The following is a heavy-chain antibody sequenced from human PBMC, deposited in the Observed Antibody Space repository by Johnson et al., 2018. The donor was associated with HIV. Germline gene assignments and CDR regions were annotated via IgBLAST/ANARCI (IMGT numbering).Heavy chain of an antibody. J-gene: IGHJ3*01. CDR2: ISSSGSTM. CDR1: GFTFSDHY. Sequence: QVQLVESGGGLVQPGGSLRLSCAASGFTFSDHYMDWVRQAPGKGLEWVSYISSSGSTMYYADSVKGRFTISRDNANPSLSLQMDSLRVEDTAVYYCARPYDAFVYGAFDVWGPGTMVTVSS. CDR3: ARPYDAFVYGAFDV. D-gene: IGHD5/OR15-5a*01. V-gene: IGHV3-11*04.